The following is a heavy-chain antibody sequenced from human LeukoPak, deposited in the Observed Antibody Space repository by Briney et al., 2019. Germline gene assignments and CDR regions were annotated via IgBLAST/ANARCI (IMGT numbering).Heavy chain of an antibody. CDR1: GFPFNNAW. CDR2: IKSKNDGGTI. D-gene: IGHD6-19*01. J-gene: IGHJ4*02. CDR3: CTDLQWVGGAF. Sequence: GGSLRLSCVVSGFPFNNAWLTWVRQAPGKGLEWVGRIKSKNDGGTIEYGAPVKGRFSISRDDSKNTMYLQMNSLKTEDTAVYYCCTDLQWVGGAFWGQGTLVTVSS. V-gene: IGHV3-15*01.